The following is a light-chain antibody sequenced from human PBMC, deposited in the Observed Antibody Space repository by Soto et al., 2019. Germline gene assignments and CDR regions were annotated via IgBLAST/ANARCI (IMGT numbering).Light chain of an antibody. V-gene: IGKV2-28*01. Sequence: DIVMTQSPLSLHVTPGEPASISCRSSQSLRHSSGYNYLDWFVQKPGQSQQLLMYLVSNRASGVPDRFSGSGSGTDFTLKISRVEAEDVGVYYCRQSLQTPFTFGPGTKVDIK. CDR3: RQSLQTPFT. J-gene: IGKJ3*01. CDR1: QSLRHSSGYNY. CDR2: LVS.